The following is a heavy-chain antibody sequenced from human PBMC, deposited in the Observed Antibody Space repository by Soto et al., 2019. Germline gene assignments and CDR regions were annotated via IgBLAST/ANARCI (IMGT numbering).Heavy chain of an antibody. J-gene: IGHJ5*02. CDR2: VYHTGDT. D-gene: IGHD2-21*02. CDR1: GGTVASSHW. V-gene: IGHV4-4*01. CDR3: AREIVTAGGNNYFDP. Sequence: TLSLTCGVSGGTVASSHWWSWVRQSPSRGLEWIGNVYHTGDTNFNPSLQSRVTFSVDKSNNQFSLRLTSLTAADTAVYFCAREIVTAGGNNYFDPWGPGTLVTVSS.